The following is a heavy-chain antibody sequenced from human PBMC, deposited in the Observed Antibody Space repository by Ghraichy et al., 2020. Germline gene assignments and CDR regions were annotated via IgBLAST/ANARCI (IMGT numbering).Heavy chain of an antibody. J-gene: IGHJ5*02. Sequence: GGSLRLSCSASGFSFSTHAMSWVRQAPGKGLEYVSTITGDGVRTYYVDSVKGRFAISRDNSRNTMFLQMSSLKTDDTAVYYCVRRHTSSWNWFDPWGQGTLVTVSS. CDR1: GFSFSTHA. CDR3: VRRHTSSWNWFDP. CDR2: ITGDGVRT. V-gene: IGHV3-64D*06. D-gene: IGHD6-13*01.